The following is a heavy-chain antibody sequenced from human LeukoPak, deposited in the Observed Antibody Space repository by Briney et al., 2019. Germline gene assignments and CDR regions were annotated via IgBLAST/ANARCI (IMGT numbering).Heavy chain of an antibody. J-gene: IGHJ4*02. Sequence: HSGGSLRLSCAASGFTFDDYAMHWVRQAPGKGLEWVSGISWNSGSIGYADSVKGRFTISRDNAKNSLYLQMNSLRAEDTALYYCAKDTGAYGSGSQPFNYWGQGTLVTVSS. CDR3: AKDTGAYGSGSQPFNY. CDR2: ISWNSGSI. D-gene: IGHD3-10*01. V-gene: IGHV3-9*01. CDR1: GFTFDDYA.